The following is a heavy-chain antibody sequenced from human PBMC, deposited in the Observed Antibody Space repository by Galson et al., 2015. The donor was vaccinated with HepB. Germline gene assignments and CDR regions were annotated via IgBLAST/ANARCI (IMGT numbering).Heavy chain of an antibody. Sequence: SLRLSCAASGFTFGSYAMSWVRQAPGKGLEWVSAISAASGSTLYADSVKGRFTISRDNAEDTLYLQMNSLRAEDTAVYFCAKVRLGYSYGSFDYWGQGALVTVSS. D-gene: IGHD5-18*01. V-gene: IGHV3-23*01. CDR2: ISAASGST. CDR3: AKVRLGYSYGSFDY. CDR1: GFTFGSYA. J-gene: IGHJ4*02.